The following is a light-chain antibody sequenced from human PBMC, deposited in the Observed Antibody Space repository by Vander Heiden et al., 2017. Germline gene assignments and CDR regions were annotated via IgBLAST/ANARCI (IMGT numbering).Light chain of an antibody. CDR1: SSNIGSNT. CDR2: SNN. J-gene: IGLJ3*02. Sequence: QSVLTQPLSASGTPGQRVTISCSGSSSNIGSNTVNWYQQLPGTAPKLLIYSNNQRPSGVPDRFSGSTSGTSASLAITGLQSEDEAEYYCAARDDSLNGVVFGGGTKLTVL. V-gene: IGLV1-44*01. CDR3: AARDDSLNGVV.